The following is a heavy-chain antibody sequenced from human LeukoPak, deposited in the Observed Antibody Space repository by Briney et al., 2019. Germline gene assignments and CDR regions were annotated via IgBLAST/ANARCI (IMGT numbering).Heavy chain of an antibody. CDR2: ISAYNGNT. Sequence: VASVKVSCKASGYTFTSYGISWVRQAPGQGLEWMGWISAYNGNTNYAQKLQDRVTMTTDTSTSTAYMELRSLRSDDTAVYYCARDWGEYCSGGSCWGYFDYWGQGTLVTVSS. D-gene: IGHD2-15*01. J-gene: IGHJ4*02. CDR3: ARDWGEYCSGGSCWGYFDY. V-gene: IGHV1-18*01. CDR1: GYTFTSYG.